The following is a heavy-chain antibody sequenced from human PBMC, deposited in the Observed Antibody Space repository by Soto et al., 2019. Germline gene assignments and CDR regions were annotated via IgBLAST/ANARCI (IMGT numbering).Heavy chain of an antibody. J-gene: IGHJ3*02. CDR3: ARGVGAYCSGGSCQKDDAFDI. D-gene: IGHD2-15*01. CDR2: IGTAGDT. Sequence: GGSLRLSCAASGFTFSSYDMHWVRQATGKGLEWVSAIGTAGDTYYPGSVKGRFTISRENAKNSLYLQMNSLRAGDTAVYYCARGVGAYCSGGSCQKDDAFDIWGQGTMVTVSS. V-gene: IGHV3-13*01. CDR1: GFTFSSYD.